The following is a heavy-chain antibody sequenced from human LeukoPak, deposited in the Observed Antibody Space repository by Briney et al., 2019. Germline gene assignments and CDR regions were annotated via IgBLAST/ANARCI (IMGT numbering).Heavy chain of an antibody. Sequence: PGGSLRLSCAASGFTFSSYAMSWVRQAPGKGLEWVSVISGNGGSTYYADSVKGRFTISRDNSKNTLYLQMNSLRAEDTGVYYCAKIGSDXSITMXXXXHFDYWGQGXLVTVS. CDR1: GFTFSSYA. J-gene: IGHJ4*02. CDR2: ISGNGGST. D-gene: IGHD3-22*01. V-gene: IGHV3-23*01. CDR3: AKIGSDXSITMXXXXHFDY.